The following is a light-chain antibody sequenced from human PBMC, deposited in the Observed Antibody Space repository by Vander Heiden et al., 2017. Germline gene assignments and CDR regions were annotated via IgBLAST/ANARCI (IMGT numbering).Light chain of an antibody. Sequence: QSALPPPASASGSPGQSITIFCTGTSSDVGSYNLVSWYQQHPGKAPKLMIYEGSKRPSGVSNRFSGSKSGNTASLTISGLQAEDEADYYCCSYAGSSTYVFGTGTKVTVL. CDR2: EGS. CDR1: SSDVGSYNL. J-gene: IGLJ1*01. V-gene: IGLV2-23*01. CDR3: CSYAGSSTYV.